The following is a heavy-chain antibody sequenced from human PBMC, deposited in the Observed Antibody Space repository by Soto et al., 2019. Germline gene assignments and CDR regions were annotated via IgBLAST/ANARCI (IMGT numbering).Heavy chain of an antibody. CDR3: ARGNDYGDYVTVY. CDR2: ISGSGGST. CDR1: GFTFSSYA. D-gene: IGHD4-17*01. V-gene: IGHV3-23*01. Sequence: GGSLRLSCAASGFTFSSYAMSWVRQAPGKGLEWVSAISGSGGSTYYADSVKGRFTISRDNSKNTLYLQMNSLRAEDTAVYYCARGNDYGDYVTVYWGQGTLVTVSS. J-gene: IGHJ4*02.